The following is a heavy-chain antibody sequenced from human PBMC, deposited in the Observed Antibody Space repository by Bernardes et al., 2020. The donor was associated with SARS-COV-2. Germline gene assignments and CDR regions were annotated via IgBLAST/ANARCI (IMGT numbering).Heavy chain of an antibody. V-gene: IGHV4-39*01. Sequence: ETLSLTCTVSGGSISSSSYYWGWIRQPPGQGLEWIGSIYYRGTTSYNPSLKSRLTISVDTSKNQFSLKLSSVTAADTAVYYCARHEYHYETSGYNLFDPWGQGTLVTVSS. CDR1: GGSISSSSYY. D-gene: IGHD3-22*01. CDR3: ARHEYHYETSGYNLFDP. J-gene: IGHJ5*02. CDR2: IYYRGTT.